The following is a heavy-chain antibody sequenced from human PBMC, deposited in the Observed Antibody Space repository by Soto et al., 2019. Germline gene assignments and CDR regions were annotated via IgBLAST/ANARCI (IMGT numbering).Heavy chain of an antibody. Sequence: PGGSLRLSCAASGFTFSSFAMHWVRQAPGKGLEWVAIVSYDGGTKYYADSVKGRFTISRDNSKNTLYLQMNSLRAEDTAVYYCAKCNGDIYYYYAMDVWGQGTTVTVSS. V-gene: IGHV3-30*18. CDR2: VSYDGGTK. CDR1: GFTFSSFA. CDR3: AKCNGDIYYYYAMDV. J-gene: IGHJ6*02. D-gene: IGHD2-8*01.